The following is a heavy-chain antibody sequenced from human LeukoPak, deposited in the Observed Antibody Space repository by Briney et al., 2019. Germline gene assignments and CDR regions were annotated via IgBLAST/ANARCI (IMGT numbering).Heavy chain of an antibody. D-gene: IGHD2-2*01. J-gene: IGHJ3*02. CDR2: INGDGTTT. V-gene: IGHV3-74*01. CDR1: GFTFSNYW. CDR3: ARDCSSTNCYLAQI. Sequence: PGGSLRLSCAASGFTFSNYWMHWVRQTPGKGLVWVSRINGDGTTTRYADSVKGRFTISRDNAKNTLYLQMNSLRDEDTAVYYCARDCSSTNCYLAQIWGQGTMVTVSS.